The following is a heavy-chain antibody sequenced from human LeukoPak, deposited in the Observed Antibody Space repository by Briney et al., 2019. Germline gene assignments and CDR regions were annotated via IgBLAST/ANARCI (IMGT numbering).Heavy chain of an antibody. Sequence: PGGSLRLSCAASGFTFSSYSMNWVRQAPGKGLEWVSSISSSSSYIYYADSVKGRFTISRENAKNSLYLQMNSLRAGDTAVYYCATFAANYYYGIDVWGQGTTVTVSS. CDR2: ISSSSSYI. CDR1: GFTFSSYS. J-gene: IGHJ6*02. V-gene: IGHV3-21*01. CDR3: ATFAANYYYGIDV.